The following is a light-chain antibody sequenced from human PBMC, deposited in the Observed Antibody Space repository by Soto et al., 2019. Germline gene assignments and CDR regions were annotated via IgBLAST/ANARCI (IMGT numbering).Light chain of an antibody. CDR2: EVS. J-gene: IGLJ1*01. Sequence: QSVLTQPPSASGSPGQSVTISCTGTSSDVGGYNYVSWYQQHPGKAPKLMIYEVSKRPSGVPDRFSGSKSGNTASLTVSGLQAEDEADYYCSSYAGSKNDFGTGTKLTVL. CDR3: SSYAGSKND. CDR1: SSDVGGYNY. V-gene: IGLV2-8*01.